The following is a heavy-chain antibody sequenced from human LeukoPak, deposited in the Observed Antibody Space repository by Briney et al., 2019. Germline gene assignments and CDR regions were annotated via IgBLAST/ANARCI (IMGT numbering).Heavy chain of an antibody. Sequence: ASVTVSCTASGYTFTSYGISWVRQAPGQGLEWMGWISAYNGNTNYAQKLQGRVTMTTDTSTSTAYMELRSLRSDDTAVYYCAREYYDYVWGSYRPVWFDPWGQGTLVTGSS. V-gene: IGHV1-18*01. J-gene: IGHJ5*02. CDR2: ISAYNGNT. CDR1: GYTFTSYG. CDR3: AREYYDYVWGSYRPVWFDP. D-gene: IGHD3-16*02.